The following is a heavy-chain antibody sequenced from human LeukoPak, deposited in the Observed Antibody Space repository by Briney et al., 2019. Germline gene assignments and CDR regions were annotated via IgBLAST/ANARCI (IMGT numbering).Heavy chain of an antibody. CDR3: ARVPNYGSGSSPDY. Sequence: GGSLRLSCAASGFTFSSYWMGWVRQAPGQGLEWVANIKHEGSEKYYVDSVKGRFTISRDNAKNSLYLQMNSLRAEDTAVYYCARVPNYGSGSSPDYWGQGTLVTVSS. J-gene: IGHJ4*02. V-gene: IGHV3-7*01. D-gene: IGHD3-10*01. CDR1: GFTFSSYW. CDR2: IKHEGSEK.